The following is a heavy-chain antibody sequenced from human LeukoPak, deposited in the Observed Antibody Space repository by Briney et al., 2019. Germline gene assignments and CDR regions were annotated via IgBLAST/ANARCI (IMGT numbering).Heavy chain of an antibody. V-gene: IGHV3-74*01. D-gene: IGHD1-7*01. CDR2: INSDGSFT. CDR3: AKGREGTIADYFDY. J-gene: IGHJ4*02. CDR1: GFTFSRYW. Sequence: GGSLRLSCAASGFTFSRYWMHWVRQAPGKGLVWVSRINSDGSFTTYADSVEGRFTISRDNAKNTLYLQMNSLRGEDTAVYYCAKGREGTIADYFDYWGQGTLVTVSS.